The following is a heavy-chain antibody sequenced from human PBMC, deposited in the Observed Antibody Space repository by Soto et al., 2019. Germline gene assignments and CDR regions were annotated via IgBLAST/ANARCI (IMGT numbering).Heavy chain of an antibody. Sequence: GGSLRLSCAASGFTFSSYSMNWVRQAPGKGLEWVSSISSSSSYIYYADSVKGRFTISRDNAKNSLYLQRNSLRAEDTAVYYCARDIPYCSGGSCIMAGYYYYYMDVWGKGTTVTVSS. J-gene: IGHJ6*03. CDR3: ARDIPYCSGGSCIMAGYYYYYMDV. CDR1: GFTFSSYS. D-gene: IGHD2-15*01. CDR2: ISSSSSYI. V-gene: IGHV3-21*01.